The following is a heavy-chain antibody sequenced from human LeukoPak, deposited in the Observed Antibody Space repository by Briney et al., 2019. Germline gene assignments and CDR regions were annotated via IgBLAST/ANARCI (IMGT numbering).Heavy chain of an antibody. D-gene: IGHD6-6*01. J-gene: IGHJ6*03. CDR1: GGSISSYY. CDR3: ARAARPSLDYYYYYMDV. Sequence: PSETLSLTCTVSGGSISSYYWSWIRQPPGKGLEWIGYIYYSGSTNYNPSLKSRVTISVDTSKNQFSLKLSSVTAADTAVYYCARAARPSLDYYYYYMDVWGKGTTVTVSS. CDR2: IYYSGST. V-gene: IGHV4-59*08.